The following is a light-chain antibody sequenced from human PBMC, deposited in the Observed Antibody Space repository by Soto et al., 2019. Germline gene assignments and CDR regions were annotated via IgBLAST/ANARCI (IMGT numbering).Light chain of an antibody. J-gene: IGLJ1*01. V-gene: IGLV2-11*01. CDR2: DVS. CDR3: CSYAGSSPYV. Sequence: QSALTQPPSASGSPGQSVTISCTGTSSDVGGYNYVSWYQQHPGKAPKLMIYDVSKRPSGVPDRFSGSKSGNTSSLTISGLQAEDEADYYCCSYAGSSPYVFGTGTKMTVL. CDR1: SSDVGGYNY.